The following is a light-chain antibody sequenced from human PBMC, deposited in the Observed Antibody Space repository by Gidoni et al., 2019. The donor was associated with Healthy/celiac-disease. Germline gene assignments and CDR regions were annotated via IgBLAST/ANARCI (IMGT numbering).Light chain of an antibody. CDR1: QDISNY. Sequence: DIQMTQSPSSLSASVGDRVTITCQASQDISNYLNWYQQKPGKAPKLLIYDASNLETGVPSRFSGSGSGTDFTFTISSLQPEDIATYYCQQYDNLETFXXXTKVEIK. V-gene: IGKV1-33*01. CDR2: DAS. J-gene: IGKJ1*01. CDR3: QQYDNLET.